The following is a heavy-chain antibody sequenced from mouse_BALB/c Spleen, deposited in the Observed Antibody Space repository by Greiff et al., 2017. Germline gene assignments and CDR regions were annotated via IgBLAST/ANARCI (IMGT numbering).Heavy chain of an antibody. V-gene: IGHV5-6-5*01. D-gene: IGHD2-13*01. J-gene: IGHJ4*01. CDR1: GFTFSSNA. CDR3: ARRGYGEGYYAMDY. CDR2: ISSGGST. Sequence: EVHLVESGGGLVKPGGSLKLSCAASGFTFSSNAMSWVRQTPEKRLEWVASISSGGSTYYPDSVKGRFTISRDNARNILYLQMSSLRSEDTAMYYCARRGYGEGYYAMDYWGQGTSVTVSS.